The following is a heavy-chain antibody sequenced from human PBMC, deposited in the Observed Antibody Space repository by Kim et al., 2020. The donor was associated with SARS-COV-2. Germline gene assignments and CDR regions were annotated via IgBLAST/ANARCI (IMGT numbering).Heavy chain of an antibody. CDR2: ISWNSGSI. J-gene: IGHJ4*01. Sequence: GGSLRHSCAASGFTFDDYAMHWVRQAPGKGLEWVSGISWNSGSIGYADSVKGRFTISRDNAKNSLYLQMNSLRAEDTALYYCAKDKEVGKDGYNFDYWG. V-gene: IGHV3-9*01. CDR1: GFTFDDYA. D-gene: IGHD5-12*01. CDR3: AKDKEVGKDGYNFDY.